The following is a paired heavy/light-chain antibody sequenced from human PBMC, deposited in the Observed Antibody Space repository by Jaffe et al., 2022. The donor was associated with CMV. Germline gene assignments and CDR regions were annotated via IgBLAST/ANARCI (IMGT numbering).Light chain of an antibody. Sequence: QSALTQPRSVSGSPGQSVTISCTGTSVPTYNYVSWYQQHPGEAPKLMIYDVGQRPSGVSDRFSGSKSGNTASLTISGLQAEDEAEYYCCSYTGGNSFYVFGTGTKVTVL. CDR1: SVPTYNY. CDR2: DVG. V-gene: IGLV2-11*01. CDR3: CSYTGGNSFYV. J-gene: IGLJ1*01.
Heavy chain of an antibody. CDR3: ASLVYCSGGKCNYYYYMDV. CDR1: GGAFSNSA. V-gene: IGHV1-69*09. D-gene: IGHD2-15*01. CDR2: IIPMLDIK. J-gene: IGHJ6*03. Sequence: QVQLVQSGAEVRKPGSSVKVSCKASGGAFSNSAISWVRQAPGQGLEWMGRIIPMLDIKDYAQKFQGRVTITADTSTSTAYMELSSLRSEDTAVYYCASLVYCSGGKCNYYYYMDVWGKGTTIIVSS.